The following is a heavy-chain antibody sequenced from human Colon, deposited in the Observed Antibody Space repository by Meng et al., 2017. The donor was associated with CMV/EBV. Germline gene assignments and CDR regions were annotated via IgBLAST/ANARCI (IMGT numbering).Heavy chain of an antibody. CDR2: ISDSGGRT. CDR3: ARIYGNSAGHYWHALDV. Sequence: GESLKISCAASGFTFTNYAMTWVRLAPGRGLEAVSSISDSGGRTYYVDSVRGRFTISRDNSKNTLYLQMNSLRAEDTAFYYCARIYGNSAGHYWHALDVWGQGTTVTVS. J-gene: IGHJ6*02. CDR1: GFTFTNYA. D-gene: IGHD4-23*01. V-gene: IGHV3-23*01.